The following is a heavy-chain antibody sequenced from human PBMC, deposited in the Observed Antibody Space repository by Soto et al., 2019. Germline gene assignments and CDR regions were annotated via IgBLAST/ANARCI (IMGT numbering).Heavy chain of an antibody. J-gene: IGHJ6*02. CDR1: GGSISSSSYY. CDR3: ACLAAAGHYYYYGMDV. Sequence: SETLSLTCTVSGGSISSSSYYWGWIRQPPGKGLEWIGSIYYSGSTYYNPSPKSRVTISVDTSKNQFSLKLSSVTAADTAVYYCACLAAAGHYYYYGMDVWGQGTTVTVSS. CDR2: IYYSGST. D-gene: IGHD6-13*01. V-gene: IGHV4-39*01.